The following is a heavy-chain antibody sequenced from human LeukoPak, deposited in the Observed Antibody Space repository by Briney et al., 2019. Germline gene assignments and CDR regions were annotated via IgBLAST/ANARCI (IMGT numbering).Heavy chain of an antibody. Sequence: GGSLRLSCAASGFTFSNAWMSWVRQAPGKGLEWVGRIKSKTDGGTTDYAAPVKGRFTISRDDSKNTLYLQMNSLKTEDTAVYYCTSSELGTTIPFDYWGQGTLVTVSS. J-gene: IGHJ4*02. V-gene: IGHV3-15*01. CDR2: IKSKTDGGTT. CDR1: GFTFSNAW. D-gene: IGHD7-27*01. CDR3: TSSELGTTIPFDY.